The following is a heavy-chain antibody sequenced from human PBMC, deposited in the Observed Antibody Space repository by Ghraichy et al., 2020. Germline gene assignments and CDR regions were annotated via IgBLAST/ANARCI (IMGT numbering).Heavy chain of an antibody. CDR2: INQDGREK. Sequence: GGSLRLSCAASGLIFSNYWLTWVRQAPGKGLEWVANINQDGREKYYVASVKGRFTISRDNAKNSLYLQMNGLSAEDTAVYYCSSGDTFDIWGQGTMVAVS. CDR3: SSGDTFDI. V-gene: IGHV3-7*03. J-gene: IGHJ3*02. CDR1: GLIFSNYW.